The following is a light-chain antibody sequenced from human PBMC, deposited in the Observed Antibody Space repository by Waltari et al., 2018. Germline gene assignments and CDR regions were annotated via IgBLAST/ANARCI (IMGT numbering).Light chain of an antibody. CDR2: RNT. CDR3: AAWDDSLSGRV. V-gene: IGLV1-47*01. Sequence: QSVLTQPPSMSGIPGQRVTISCSGSHSNIGSNFVYWYQQFPGMAPQLLIFRNTQRPSVVPDRFASSNAGASASLAISGLRSEDEADYYCAAWDDSLSGRVFGGVTKLTV. J-gene: IGLJ2*01. CDR1: HSNIGSNF.